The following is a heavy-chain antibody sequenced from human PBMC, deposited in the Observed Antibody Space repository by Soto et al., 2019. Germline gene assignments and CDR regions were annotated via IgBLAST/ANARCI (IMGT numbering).Heavy chain of an antibody. Sequence: EVQVLESGGGVVPPGGSLRLSCAGSGFTFSDYAMTWIRQAPGKGLEWVSTTRSNGEYTYYGDSAKGRFTVSRDNSKNTLYLAMSSLRAEDTALYYCAKDSRTVAVSAARVYGMDVWGQGTTVTVSS. CDR2: TRSNGEYT. D-gene: IGHD2-2*01. CDR1: GFTFSDYA. J-gene: IGHJ6*02. CDR3: AKDSRTVAVSAARVYGMDV. V-gene: IGHV3-23*01.